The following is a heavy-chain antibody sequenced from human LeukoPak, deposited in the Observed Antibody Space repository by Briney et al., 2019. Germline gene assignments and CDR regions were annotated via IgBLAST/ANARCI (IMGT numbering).Heavy chain of an antibody. J-gene: IGHJ4*02. Sequence: GGSLRLSCAASGFTFSSYAMSWVRQAPGKGLEWVSAISGSGGSTYYADSVKGRFTISRDNSKNTLYLQMNSLRAEDTAVYYCAKDFRSYGSGSYFVGPDSSFDYWGQGTLVTVSS. CDR3: AKDFRSYGSGSYFVGPDSSFDY. D-gene: IGHD3-10*01. CDR1: GFTFSSYA. CDR2: ISGSGGST. V-gene: IGHV3-23*01.